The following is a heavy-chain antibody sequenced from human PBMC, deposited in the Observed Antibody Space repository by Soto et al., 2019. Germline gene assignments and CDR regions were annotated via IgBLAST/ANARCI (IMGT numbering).Heavy chain of an antibody. J-gene: IGHJ4*02. V-gene: IGHV1-18*01. D-gene: IGHD5-12*01. CDR1: GGTFSSYG. CDR3: ARDLVPGYTGFSDY. CDR2: ISAYNGNT. Sequence: ASVKVSCKASGGTFSSYGINWVRQAPGQGLEWMGWISAYNGNTNFAQKLQGRVSLTTDTSSTTAYMELRSLTSDDTAVYYCARDLVPGYTGFSDYWGQGTLVTVSS.